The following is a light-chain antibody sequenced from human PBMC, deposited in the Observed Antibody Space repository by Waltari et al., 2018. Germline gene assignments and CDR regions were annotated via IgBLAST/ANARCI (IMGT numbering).Light chain of an antibody. V-gene: IGKV2-30*01. CDR1: QSLAFSDGKTY. Sequence: DVVLTQSPLSLSVTPGQSASLPCRSSQSLAFSDGKTYLNWFHQRPGQSPRRLIYKVSNRESGVPDRISGSGSGTDFALKISRVEAEDVGVYYCMEGAQWYTFGQGTKLEIK. CDR3: MEGAQWYT. J-gene: IGKJ2*01. CDR2: KVS.